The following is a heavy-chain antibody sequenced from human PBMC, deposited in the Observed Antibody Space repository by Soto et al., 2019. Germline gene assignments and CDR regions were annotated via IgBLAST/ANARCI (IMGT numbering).Heavy chain of an antibody. CDR2: IYYSGST. J-gene: IGHJ4*02. Sequence: SETLSLTCTVSGGSISSYYWSWIRQPPGKGLEWIGYIYYSGSTNYNPSLKSRVTISVDTSKNQFSLKLSSVTAADTAVYYCARSTAGCSSTSCYYFDYWGQGTLVTVSS. D-gene: IGHD2-2*01. CDR1: GGSISSYY. V-gene: IGHV4-59*01. CDR3: ARSTAGCSSTSCYYFDY.